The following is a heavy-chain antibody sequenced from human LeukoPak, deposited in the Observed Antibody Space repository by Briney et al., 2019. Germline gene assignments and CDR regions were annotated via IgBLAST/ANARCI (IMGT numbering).Heavy chain of an antibody. CDR1: GFSFSSYG. D-gene: IGHD3-16*02. J-gene: IGHJ3*02. CDR2: IRYDGSDK. CDR3: AKDHRSVGPFGGVIGIDAFDI. V-gene: IGHV3-30*02. Sequence: GGSLRLSCAASGFSFSSYGMHWVRQAPGKGLEWVAFIRYDGSDKYYADSVKGRFTISRDNSKNTLYLQMNSLRAEDTAVYYCAKDHRSVGPFGGVIGIDAFDIWGQGTMVTVSS.